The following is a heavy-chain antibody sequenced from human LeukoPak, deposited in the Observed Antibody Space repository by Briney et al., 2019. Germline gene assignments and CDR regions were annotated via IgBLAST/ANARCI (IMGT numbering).Heavy chain of an antibody. CDR3: ARDGYNFFH. D-gene: IGHD5-24*01. J-gene: IGHJ4*02. CDR1: GFTFGSYG. CDR2: ISSSGSTI. V-gene: IGHV3-48*03. Sequence: PGGSLRLSCAASGFTFGSYGMNWVRQAPGKGLEWVSYISSSGSTIYYADSVKGRFTISRDNAKNSLYLQMNSLRAEDTAVYYCARDGYNFFHWGQGTLVTVSS.